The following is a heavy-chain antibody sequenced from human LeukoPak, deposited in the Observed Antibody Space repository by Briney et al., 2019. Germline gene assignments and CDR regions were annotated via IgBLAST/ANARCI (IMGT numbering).Heavy chain of an antibody. Sequence: ASVKVSCKASGYTFTGHYMHWVRQAPGQGLEWMGWINPNSGATNYAQKFQGRVTMTSDTSVSTAYMELSTLTSDDTAVYYCASGGYKLDYWGQGTLVTVYS. CDR2: INPNSGAT. D-gene: IGHD5-18*01. CDR1: GYTFTGHY. CDR3: ASGGYKLDY. V-gene: IGHV1-2*02. J-gene: IGHJ4*02.